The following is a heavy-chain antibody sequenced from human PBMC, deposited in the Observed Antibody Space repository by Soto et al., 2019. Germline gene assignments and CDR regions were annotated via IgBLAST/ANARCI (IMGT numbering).Heavy chain of an antibody. Sequence: EVQLFESGGDLIQPGGSLRLSCAASGFTFNIYAMTWVRQAPGKGLEWVSAISRYGDITYYADSVEGRFSISRDNSKNTLYLQMNSLRAGDTAVYYCAKDRYLDHDSRGYLFDNWGQGTLVTVSS. D-gene: IGHD3-22*01. CDR1: GFTFNIYA. CDR3: AKDRYLDHDSRGYLFDN. V-gene: IGHV3-23*01. J-gene: IGHJ4*02. CDR2: ISRYGDIT.